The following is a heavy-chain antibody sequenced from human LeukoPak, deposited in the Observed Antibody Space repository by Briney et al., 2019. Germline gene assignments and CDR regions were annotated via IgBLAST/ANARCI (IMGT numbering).Heavy chain of an antibody. V-gene: IGHV3-23*01. Sequence: PGGSLRLSCAASGFTFNTYTMNWVRQAPGKGLEWVSTISRSGGSTYYADSVKGRFTISRDNSKNTLYLQMNSLRAEDTAVYYCAKDQAWSPPAAFDYWGQGTLVTVSS. CDR1: GFTFNTYT. CDR2: ISRSGGST. D-gene: IGHD2-2*01. CDR3: AKDQAWSPPAAFDY. J-gene: IGHJ4*02.